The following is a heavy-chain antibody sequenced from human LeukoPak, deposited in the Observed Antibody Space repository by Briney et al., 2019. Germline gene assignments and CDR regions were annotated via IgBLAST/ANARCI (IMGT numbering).Heavy chain of an antibody. D-gene: IGHD3-10*01. Sequence: GASVKVSCKASGYTITGYYMHWVRQAPGQGLEWMGWINPNSGGTNYAQKFQGRVTMTRDTSISTAYMELSRLRSDDTAVYYCARDLGITMVRGVDWGQGTLVTVSS. CDR1: GYTITGYY. J-gene: IGHJ4*02. CDR3: ARDLGITMVRGVD. V-gene: IGHV1-2*02. CDR2: INPNSGGT.